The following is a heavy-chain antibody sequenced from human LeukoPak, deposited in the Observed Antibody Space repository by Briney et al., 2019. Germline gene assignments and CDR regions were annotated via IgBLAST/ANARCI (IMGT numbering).Heavy chain of an antibody. D-gene: IGHD2-2*01. CDR2: INPSGDST. CDR1: GYTFTSYY. J-gene: IGHJ6*04. CDR3: ARYCSSTSCYGYYYGMDV. V-gene: IGHV1-46*01. Sequence: ASVKVSCKASGYTFTSYYMHWVRQAPGQGLEWMGIINPSGDSTSYAQKFQGRVTMTRDASTSTVYMELSSLRSEDTAVYYCARYCSSTSCYGYYYGMDVWGKGTTVTVSS.